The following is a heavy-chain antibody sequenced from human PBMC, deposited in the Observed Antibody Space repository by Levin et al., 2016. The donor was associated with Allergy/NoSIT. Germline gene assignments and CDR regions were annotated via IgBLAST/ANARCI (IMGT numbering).Heavy chain of an antibody. D-gene: IGHD2-2*01. CDR2: INPNSGGT. CDR3: ARAVLGYCSSTSCWGSRNWFDP. V-gene: IGHV1-2*02. J-gene: IGHJ5*02. Sequence: WVRQAPGQGLEWMGWINPNSGGTNYAQKFQGRVTMTRDTSISTAYMELSRLRSDDTAVYYCARAVLGYCSSTSCWGSRNWFDPWGQGTLVTVSS.